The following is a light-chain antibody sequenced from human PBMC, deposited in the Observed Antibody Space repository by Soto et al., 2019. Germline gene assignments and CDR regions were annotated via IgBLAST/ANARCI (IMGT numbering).Light chain of an antibody. CDR3: QQDNNWPLT. J-gene: IGKJ4*01. CDR2: DAS. CDR1: QSVSSSY. V-gene: IGKV3D-15*01. Sequence: IVLTEAPCDLPMSHGERATLSCRASQSVSSSYLAWYQQKPGQAPRLLIYDASTRATGIPARFSGSGSGTEFTLTISSLLSEDFAIYSCQQDNNWPLTFGGGTKVDIK.